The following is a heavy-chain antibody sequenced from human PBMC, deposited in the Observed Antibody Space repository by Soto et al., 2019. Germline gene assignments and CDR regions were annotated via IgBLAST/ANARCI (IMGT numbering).Heavy chain of an antibody. CDR3: ARVYVATINDAFDI. J-gene: IGHJ3*02. D-gene: IGHD5-12*01. CDR1: GFTFSSYG. V-gene: IGHV3-33*01. CDR2: IWYDGSNK. Sequence: GGSLRLSCAASGFTFSSYGMHWVRQAPGKGLEWVAVIWYDGSNKYYADSVKGRFTISRDNSKNTLYLQMNSLRAEDTAVYYCARVYVATINDAFDIWGQGTMVT.